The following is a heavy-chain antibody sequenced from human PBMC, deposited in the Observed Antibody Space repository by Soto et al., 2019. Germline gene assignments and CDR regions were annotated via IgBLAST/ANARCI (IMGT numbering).Heavy chain of an antibody. CDR1: GFTFSSYA. V-gene: IGHV3-23*01. CDR3: AKDHYDYIWGSYRLADY. D-gene: IGHD3-16*02. J-gene: IGHJ4*02. CDR2: ISGSGGST. Sequence: PGGSLRLSCAASGFTFSSYAMSWVRQAPGKGLEWVSAISGSGGSTYYADSVKGRFTISRDNSKNTLYLQMNSLRAEDTAVYYCAKDHYDYIWGSYRLADYWGQGTLVTVSS.